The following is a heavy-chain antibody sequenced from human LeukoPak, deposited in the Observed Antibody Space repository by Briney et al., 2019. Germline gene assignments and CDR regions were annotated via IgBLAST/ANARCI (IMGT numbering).Heavy chain of an antibody. Sequence: SVKVSCKASGGTFSSYALSWVRQAPGQGLEWMGGIIPIFGTANYAQKFQGRVTITADESTSTAYMELSSLRSEDTAVYYCAAVVPAVMGYFDYWGQGTLVTVSS. J-gene: IGHJ4*02. V-gene: IGHV1-69*13. CDR1: GGTFSSYA. CDR3: AAVVPAVMGYFDY. D-gene: IGHD2-2*01. CDR2: IIPIFGTA.